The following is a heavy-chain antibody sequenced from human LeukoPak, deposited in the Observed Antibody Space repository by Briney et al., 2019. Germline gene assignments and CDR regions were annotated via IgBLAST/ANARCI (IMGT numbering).Heavy chain of an antibody. CDR3: ARSPTSWYFDY. CDR2: IRYHGGDK. CDR1: GFTFSGSG. Sequence: GGSLRHSCAASGFTFSGSGMHWVRQAPGKGLEWVAFIRYHGGDKYYADSVKGRFTISRDNSKNTLYLQMNSLRPEDTSVYFCARSPTSWYFDYWGQGTLVTVSS. D-gene: IGHD2-2*01. J-gene: IGHJ4*02. V-gene: IGHV3-30*02.